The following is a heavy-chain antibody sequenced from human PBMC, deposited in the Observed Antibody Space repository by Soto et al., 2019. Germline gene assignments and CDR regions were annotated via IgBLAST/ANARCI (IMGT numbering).Heavy chain of an antibody. CDR1: GYSITTYG. CDR3: AGDRVGRATVVPDDAFDI. D-gene: IGHD2-15*01. CDR2: ISGYNGKT. J-gene: IGHJ3*02. V-gene: IGHV1-18*01. Sequence: QVQLEQSGAEVKKPGASVRVSCEVSGYSITTYGTSWVRQAPGQGLEWMGWISGYNGKTRYAQKFQGRFTMTTDAATSTAYMELKSRRFDETALYCCAGDRVGRATVVPDDAFDIWGQGTMVTVSS.